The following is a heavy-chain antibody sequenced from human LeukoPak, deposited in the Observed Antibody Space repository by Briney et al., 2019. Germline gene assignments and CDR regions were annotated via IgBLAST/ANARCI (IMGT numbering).Heavy chain of an antibody. J-gene: IGHJ6*03. CDR1: GGSISSSSYY. CDR2: IYYSGSA. CDR3: ARESKSGWSYYYYYYYYMDV. D-gene: IGHD6-19*01. Sequence: SETLSLTCTVSGGSISSSSYYWGWIRQPPGKGLEWIGSIYYSGSAYYNPSLKSRVTISVDTSKNQFSLKLSSVTAADTAVYYCARESKSGWSYYYYYYYYMDVWGKGTTVTVSS. V-gene: IGHV4-39*02.